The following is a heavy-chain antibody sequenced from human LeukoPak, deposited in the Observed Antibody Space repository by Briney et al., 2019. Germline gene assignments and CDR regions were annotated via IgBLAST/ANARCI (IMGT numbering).Heavy chain of an antibody. D-gene: IGHD2-8*02. CDR1: GGSISSYY. J-gene: IGHJ5*02. CDR2: IYYSGST. V-gene: IGHV4-59*01. Sequence: PSETLSLTCTVSGGSISSYYWSWIRQPPGKGLEWIGYIYYSGSTNYNPSLKSRVTISVDTSKNQFSLKLSSVTAADTAVYYCAGQYCTGGVCYSTLQADWFDPWGQGTLVTVSS. CDR3: AGQYCTGGVCYSTLQADWFDP.